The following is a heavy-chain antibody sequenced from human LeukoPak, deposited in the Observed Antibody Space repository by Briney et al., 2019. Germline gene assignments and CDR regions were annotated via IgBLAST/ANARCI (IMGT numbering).Heavy chain of an antibody. J-gene: IGHJ6*02. CDR2: IKHDGSEK. CDR1: GFIFTNYF. CDR3: ARVPKFSAIFG. V-gene: IGHV3-7*01. Sequence: GSLRLSCAASGFIFTNYFMSWVRQAPGKGLEWVASIKHDGSEKYYVDSVRGRFTIARDNAKNSLFLQMNSLRAEDTAVYYCARVPKFSAIFGWGQGTTVTVSS. D-gene: IGHD3-3*01.